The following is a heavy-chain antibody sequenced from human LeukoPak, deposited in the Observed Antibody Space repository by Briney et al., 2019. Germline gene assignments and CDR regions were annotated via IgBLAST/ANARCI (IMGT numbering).Heavy chain of an antibody. D-gene: IGHD3-16*02. Sequence: GGSLRLSCAASGFTFSTYWMHWVRQSPGKGLVWVSRINMDGTTISYAGSVEGRFTISRDNAKNTLYLQMNSLRAEDTAVYYCARGYYDYVWGTYRYWGQGTLVTVSS. V-gene: IGHV3-74*01. J-gene: IGHJ4*01. CDR1: GFTFSTYW. CDR2: INMDGTTI. CDR3: ARGYYDYVWGTYRY.